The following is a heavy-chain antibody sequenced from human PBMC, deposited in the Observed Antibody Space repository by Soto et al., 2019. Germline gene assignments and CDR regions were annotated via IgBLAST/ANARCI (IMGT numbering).Heavy chain of an antibody. Sequence: EVQLLESGGGLVQPGGSLRLSCAASGFTFSSYAMSWVRQAPGKGLEWVSAISGSGGSTYYADSVKGRFTISRDKSKNTLYLQMNSLRAEDTAVYYGAKDEHPVVGGPGYYWGQGTLVTVSS. D-gene: IGHD2-2*01. V-gene: IGHV3-23*01. CDR1: GFTFSSYA. CDR2: ISGSGGST. J-gene: IGHJ4*02. CDR3: AKDEHPVVGGPGYY.